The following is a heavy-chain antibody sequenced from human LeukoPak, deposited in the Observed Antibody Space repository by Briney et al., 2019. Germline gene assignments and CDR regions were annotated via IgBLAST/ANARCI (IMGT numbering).Heavy chain of an antibody. J-gene: IGHJ4*02. Sequence: SVKVSCKASGITFSYSTISWVRQAPGQGLVWMGRVIPIFGTADYAQKFQGRVTMTTDESTNTAYMELSSLRSEDTAVYFCAREPVPRSSGLQYWGQGTLVTVSS. D-gene: IGHD3-22*01. CDR1: GITFSYST. CDR3: AREPVPRSSGLQY. V-gene: IGHV1-69*05. CDR2: VIPIFGTA.